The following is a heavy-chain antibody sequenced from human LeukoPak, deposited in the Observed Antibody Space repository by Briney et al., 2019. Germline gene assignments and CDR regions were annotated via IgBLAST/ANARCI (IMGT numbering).Heavy chain of an antibody. CDR1: GFTFSDYY. D-gene: IGHD2-2*01. V-gene: IGHV3-11*04. J-gene: IGHJ5*02. CDR2: ISSSGSTI. Sequence: PGGSLRLSCAASGFTFSDYYMSWIRQAPGKGLEWVSYISSSGSTIYYADSVKGRFTISRDNAKNSLYLQMNSLRAEDTAVYYCAPHQVPAAMWEENNRFDPWGQGTLVTVSS. CDR3: APHQVPAAMWEENNRFDP.